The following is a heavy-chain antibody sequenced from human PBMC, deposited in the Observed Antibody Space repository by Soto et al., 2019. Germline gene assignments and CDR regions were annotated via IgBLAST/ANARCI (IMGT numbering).Heavy chain of an antibody. J-gene: IGHJ3*01. Sequence: QEQLVESGGGVVQPGGSLRLSCAASRFTFSSYAMHWVRQAPGEGLQWVASISYLGGHERYSDSVKGRFAISRDTSKNTLYLQMDSLRVGDTAVFYCARGPYDNDAFDVWGQGTMVTVSS. D-gene: IGHD5-12*01. V-gene: IGHV3-33*05. CDR2: ISYLGGHE. CDR3: ARGPYDNDAFDV. CDR1: RFTFSSYA.